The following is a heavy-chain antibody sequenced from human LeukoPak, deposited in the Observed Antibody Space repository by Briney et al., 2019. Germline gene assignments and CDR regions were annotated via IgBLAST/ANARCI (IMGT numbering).Heavy chain of an antibody. CDR2: IYSGGST. D-gene: IGHD3-16*02. CDR3: ARSPLDSPYYDYVWGSYRPYYYGMDV. J-gene: IGHJ6*02. V-gene: IGHV3-66*01. Sequence: GGSLRLSCAASGFTFSSYGINWVRQAPGKGLEWVSVIYSGGSTYYADSVKGRFTISRDNSKNTLYLQMNSLRAEDTAVYYCARSPLDSPYYDYVWGSYRPYYYGMDVWGQGTTVTVSS. CDR1: GFTFSSYG.